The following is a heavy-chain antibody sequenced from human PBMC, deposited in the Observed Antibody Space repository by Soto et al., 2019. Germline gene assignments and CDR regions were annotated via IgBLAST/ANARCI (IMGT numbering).Heavy chain of an antibody. V-gene: IGHV4-28*01. CDR3: ARREIQGPIDY. J-gene: IGHJ4*01. CDR1: GYSISSSNW. CDR2: IYYSGTT. Sequence: SETLSLTCAVSGYSISSSNWWGWIRQPPGKGLEWIGYIYYSGTTYYNPSLKSRVTMSVDTSKNQFSLKLTSVTAADTAVYYCARREIQGPIDYWGHGTLVSGSA. D-gene: IGHD1-26*01.